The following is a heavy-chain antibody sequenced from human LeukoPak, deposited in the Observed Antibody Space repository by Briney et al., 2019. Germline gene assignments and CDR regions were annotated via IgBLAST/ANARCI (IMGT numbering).Heavy chain of an antibody. CDR2: MYHSGST. CDR3: ARDYYDSSGYSGYYFDY. Sequence: SETLSLTCTVSGYSIRSGYYWGWIRQPPGKGLEWIGSMYHSGSTFYNPSLKSRVTISVDTSKNQFSLKLSSVTAADTAVYYCARDYYDSSGYSGYYFDYWGQGTLVTVSS. V-gene: IGHV4-38-2*02. CDR1: GYSIRSGYY. J-gene: IGHJ4*02. D-gene: IGHD3-22*01.